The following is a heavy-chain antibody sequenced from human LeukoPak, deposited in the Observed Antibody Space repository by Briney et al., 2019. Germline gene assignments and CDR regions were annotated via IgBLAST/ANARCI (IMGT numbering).Heavy chain of an antibody. V-gene: IGHV3-23*01. D-gene: IGHD2-2*01. Sequence: PGGSLRLACPASGFTVSSYAMGWVRQAPGKGLEWASVISGGGGSTFYADSVKGRFTISRDNSKNTLYLQVNSLRAEDTAVYYCAKGELEYCSVTSCYAFDYWGQGTLVTVSS. CDR1: GFTVSSYA. CDR2: ISGGGGST. J-gene: IGHJ4*02. CDR3: AKGELEYCSVTSCYAFDY.